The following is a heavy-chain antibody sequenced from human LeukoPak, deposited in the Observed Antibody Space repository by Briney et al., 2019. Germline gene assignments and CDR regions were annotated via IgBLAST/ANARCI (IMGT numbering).Heavy chain of an antibody. CDR2: INHRGHS. D-gene: IGHD4-23*01. J-gene: IGHJ4*02. CDR3: ARDPTTVVTLPYYLDF. Sequence: SETLSLTCAVYGGSFSGYHWNWIRQTPGRGLEWIGEINHRGHSNYSPSLESRVTISVDTSKNQFSLKPRSVTAADTAVYYCARDPTTVVTLPYYLDFWGQGTQVTVSS. CDR1: GGSFSGYH. V-gene: IGHV4-34*01.